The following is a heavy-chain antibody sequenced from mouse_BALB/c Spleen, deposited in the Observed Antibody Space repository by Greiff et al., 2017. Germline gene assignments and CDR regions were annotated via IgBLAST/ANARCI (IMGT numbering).Heavy chain of an antibody. CDR2: INSNGGST. CDR1: GFTFSSYG. V-gene: IGHV5-6-3*01. J-gene: IGHJ2*01. CDR3: ARENGYFDY. Sequence: EVMLVESGGGLVQPGGSLKLSCAASGFTFSSYGMSWVRQTPDKRLELVATINSNGGSTYYPDSVKGRFTISRDNAKNTLYLQMSSLKSEDTAMYYCARENGYFDYWGQGTTLTVSS. D-gene: IGHD1-1*02.